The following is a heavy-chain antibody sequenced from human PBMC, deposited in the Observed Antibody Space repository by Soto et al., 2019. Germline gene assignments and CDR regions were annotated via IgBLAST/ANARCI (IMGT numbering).Heavy chain of an antibody. Sequence: GGSLRLSCAASGFTFSSYGMHWVRQAPGKGLEWVAVISYDGSNKYYADSVKGRFTISRDNSKNTLYLQMNSLRAEDTAVYYCAKGPAWIPLWSLDYWGQGTLVTVSS. CDR3: AKGPAWIPLWSLDY. J-gene: IGHJ4*02. CDR1: GFTFSSYG. V-gene: IGHV3-30*18. D-gene: IGHD5-18*01. CDR2: ISYDGSNK.